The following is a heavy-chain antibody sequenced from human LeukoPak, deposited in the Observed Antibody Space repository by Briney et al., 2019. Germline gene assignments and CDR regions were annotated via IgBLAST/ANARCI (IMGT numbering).Heavy chain of an antibody. J-gene: IGHJ4*02. CDR2: ISGSSGII. Sequence: GGSLRLSCAASGFTFNTYTMNWVRQAPGKGLEWVSYISGSSGIIDYADSVRGRFTISRDNAKNSLYLQMNSLRAEDTAVYYCASYHYDFWSGRLDYWGQGTLVTVSS. CDR1: GFTFNTYT. V-gene: IGHV3-48*01. CDR3: ASYHYDFWSGRLDY. D-gene: IGHD3-3*01.